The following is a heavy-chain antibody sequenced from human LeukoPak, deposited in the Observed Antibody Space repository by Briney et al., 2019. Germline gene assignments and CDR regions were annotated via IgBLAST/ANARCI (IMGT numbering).Heavy chain of an antibody. Sequence: SSETLSLTCTVSGGSISSGSYYWRWIRQPAGKGLEWIGRIYTSGSPNYNPSLKSRVTISVHTSKNQFSLKLSSVTAADTAVYYCARSYAVTLYYFDYWGQGTLVTVSS. V-gene: IGHV4-61*02. D-gene: IGHD4-11*01. CDR2: IYTSGSP. CDR1: GGSISSGSYY. J-gene: IGHJ4*02. CDR3: ARSYAVTLYYFDY.